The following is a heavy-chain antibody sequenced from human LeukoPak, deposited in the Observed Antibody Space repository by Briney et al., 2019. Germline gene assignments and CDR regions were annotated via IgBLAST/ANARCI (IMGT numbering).Heavy chain of an antibody. CDR3: ATNGYYCMDV. V-gene: IGHV4-4*02. CDR2: IYHSGGT. Sequence: GSLRLSCAASGFRFNTYWMSWVRQAPGKGLEWIGEIYHSGGTNYNPSLKSRITISVDKSQNQFSLKVNSLTAADTAVYYCATNGYYCMDVWGKGTTVTVSS. CDR1: GFRFNTYW. J-gene: IGHJ6*03. D-gene: IGHD2-8*01.